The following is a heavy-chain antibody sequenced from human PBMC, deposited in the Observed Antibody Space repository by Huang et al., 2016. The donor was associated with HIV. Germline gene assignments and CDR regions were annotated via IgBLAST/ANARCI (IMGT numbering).Heavy chain of an antibody. CDR3: AREGQTWYGKPIAAFEI. CDR2: IVPLFFVT. CDR1: GGSFTSLA. V-gene: IGHV1-69*10. D-gene: IGHD6-13*01. J-gene: IGHJ3*02. Sequence: VQLVQSGAEVKRPGTSVKISCKASGGSFTSLAFNWVRQAPGQGLQSMGGIVPLFFVTNYAEKFRGRLSISADKSTSTVFMELLGLTSEDTAVFCCAREGQTWYGKPIAAFEIWGQGTSVIVSP.